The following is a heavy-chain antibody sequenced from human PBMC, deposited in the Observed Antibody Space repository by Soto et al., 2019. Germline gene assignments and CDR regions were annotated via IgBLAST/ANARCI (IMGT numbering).Heavy chain of an antibody. D-gene: IGHD1-26*01. CDR3: AKARVRIVGANSFDY. Sequence: ASVKVSCKASGYTFTSYAMHWVRQAPGQRLEWMGWINAGNGNTKYSQKFQGRVTITRDTSASTAYMELSSLRSEDTAVYFCAKARVRIVGANSFDYWGQGTPVTVSS. CDR1: GYTFTSYA. V-gene: IGHV1-3*01. J-gene: IGHJ4*02. CDR2: INAGNGNT.